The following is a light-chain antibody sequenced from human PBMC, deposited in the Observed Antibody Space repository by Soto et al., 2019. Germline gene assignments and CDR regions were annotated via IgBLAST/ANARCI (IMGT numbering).Light chain of an antibody. CDR2: GAS. CDR3: QQHNNWPGLT. CDR1: QSVSSN. J-gene: IGKJ4*01. V-gene: IGKV3-15*01. Sequence: EIVMTQSPATLSVSPGERATLSCRASQSVSSNLAWYQQKPGQAPRLLIYGASTRATGIPARFSGSGSGTEFTLTISSLQSEDFAVYYCQQHNNWPGLTFGGGTKVEIK.